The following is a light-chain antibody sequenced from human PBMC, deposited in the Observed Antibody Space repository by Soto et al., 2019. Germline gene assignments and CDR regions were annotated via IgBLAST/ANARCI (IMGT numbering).Light chain of an antibody. CDR2: EVV. V-gene: IGLV2-8*01. Sequence: QSVLTQPPPASGSPGQSVTISCTGTKNDIGVYDFVSWYQHHPGKAPRLIIYEVVQRPSGVPGRFSGSKSGNTASLTVSGLQAADEADYFCKSYAGSNTYVFGSGTKVTVL. J-gene: IGLJ1*01. CDR3: KSYAGSNTYV. CDR1: KNDIGVYDF.